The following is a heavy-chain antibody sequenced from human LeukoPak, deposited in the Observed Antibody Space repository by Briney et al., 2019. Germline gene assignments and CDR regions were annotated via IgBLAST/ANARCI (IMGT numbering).Heavy chain of an antibody. D-gene: IGHD3-10*01. CDR1: GFSFTSYA. J-gene: IGHJ6*02. Sequence: GGSLRLSCSASGFSFTSYAMTWVRHAPERGLEWVSEIRPSGDRTFYADSVKGRFTISRDNSTSTVYLQTDSLTADDSAVYYCIRYASGSRYEGAVWGQGTTVTVSS. CDR2: IRPSGDRT. CDR3: IRYASGSRYEGAV. V-gene: IGHV3-23*01.